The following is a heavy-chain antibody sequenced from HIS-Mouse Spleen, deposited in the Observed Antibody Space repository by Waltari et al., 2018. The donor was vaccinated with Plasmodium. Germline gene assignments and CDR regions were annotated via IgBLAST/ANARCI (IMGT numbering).Heavy chain of an antibody. CDR3: ATNDYSNYYFDY. D-gene: IGHD4-4*01. V-gene: IGHV3-30*04. Sequence: QVQLVESGGGVVQPGRSLRLSCAASGFTFSSYAMHSVRQAPGTGLEWVAVISYDGSNKYYADSVKGRFTISRDNSKNTLYLQMNSLRAEDTAVYYCATNDYSNYYFDYWGQGTLVTVSS. J-gene: IGHJ4*02. CDR1: GFTFSSYA. CDR2: ISYDGSNK.